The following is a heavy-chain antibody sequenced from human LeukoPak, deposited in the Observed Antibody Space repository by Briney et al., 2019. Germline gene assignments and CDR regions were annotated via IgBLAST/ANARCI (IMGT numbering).Heavy chain of an antibody. Sequence: GASLKISCQGFGYSFTSYWIGWVRPLPGKGMEWMGVIYPGDLRVRYNPSFQGQVTISVDKSINTAYLQWVSLRASDSAMYCACRDLTSTWSFPWGQGTLVTVSS. CDR2: IYPGDLRV. J-gene: IGHJ5*02. CDR1: GYSFTSYW. V-gene: IGHV5-51*01. CDR3: CRDLTSTWSFP. D-gene: IGHD6-13*01.